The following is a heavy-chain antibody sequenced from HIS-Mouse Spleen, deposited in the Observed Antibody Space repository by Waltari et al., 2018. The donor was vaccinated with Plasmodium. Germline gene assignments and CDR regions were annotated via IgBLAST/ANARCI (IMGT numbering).Heavy chain of an antibody. CDR1: GGSFRGSY. Sequence: QVQLQQWGAGLLKPSETLSLTCAVYGGSFRGSYWSWIHQPPGKGLEWIGEINHSGSTNYNPSLKSRVTISVDTSKNQFSLKLSSVTAADTAVYYCARVTSSGVYWYFDLWGRGTLVTVSS. D-gene: IGHD3-3*01. CDR3: ARVTSSGVYWYFDL. V-gene: IGHV4-34*01. CDR2: INHSGST. J-gene: IGHJ2*01.